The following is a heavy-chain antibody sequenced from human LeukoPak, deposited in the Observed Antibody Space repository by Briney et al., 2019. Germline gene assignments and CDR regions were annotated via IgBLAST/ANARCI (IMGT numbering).Heavy chain of an antibody. Sequence: SETLSLTCSVSGGSLSSYYWSWIRQPPGKGLEWIGYIYYSGNTNYNPSLKSRVTISIDTSKNQFSLKLTSVTAADTAVYYCARAGSSGYLIDYWGQGALVTVSS. CDR2: IYYSGNT. CDR1: GGSLSSYY. V-gene: IGHV4-59*01. D-gene: IGHD3-22*01. CDR3: ARAGSSGYLIDY. J-gene: IGHJ4*02.